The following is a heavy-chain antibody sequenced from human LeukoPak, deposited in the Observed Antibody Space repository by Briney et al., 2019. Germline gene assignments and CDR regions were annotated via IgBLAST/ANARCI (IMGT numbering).Heavy chain of an antibody. D-gene: IGHD3-3*01. Sequence: SETLSLTCAVYGGSFSGYYWSWIRQPPGKGLEWIGEINLSGSTNYNPSLKSRVTISVDTSKNQFSLKLSSVTAADTAVYYCARGYYDFWSGYHYYFDYWGQGTLVTVSS. CDR3: ARGYYDFWSGYHYYFDY. CDR1: GGSFSGYY. CDR2: INLSGST. V-gene: IGHV4-34*01. J-gene: IGHJ4*02.